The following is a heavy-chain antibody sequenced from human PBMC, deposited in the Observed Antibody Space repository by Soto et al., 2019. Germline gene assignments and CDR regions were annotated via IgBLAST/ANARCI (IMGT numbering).Heavy chain of an antibody. Sequence: QVHLQESGPGLVKPSETLSLTCAISGGSTSSSDWWTWVRQPPGEGLEWIGEIHRDGVTNYNSSLKSRLTISLDQSRNQFSLSLTSVNAEDEAVYFCAGRPEIHPRWGQGILVPVSS. CDR2: IHRDGVT. CDR3: AGRPEIHPR. J-gene: IGHJ4*02. CDR1: GGSTSSSDW. D-gene: IGHD1-26*01. V-gene: IGHV4-4*02.